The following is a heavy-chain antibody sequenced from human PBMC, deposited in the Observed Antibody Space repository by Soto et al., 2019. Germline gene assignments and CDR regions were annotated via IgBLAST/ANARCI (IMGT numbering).Heavy chain of an antibody. D-gene: IGHD1-26*01. Sequence: ASVKVSCKASGYTFTRYYINWVRQAPGQGLEWMGWVSAYNGNTHYEQKLQGRVTLTTDTSTSTAYMELRSLRSDDTAVYFCARGGQWDFLSDYWGQGTLVTGLL. CDR1: GYTFTRYY. CDR2: VSAYNGNT. V-gene: IGHV1-18*01. CDR3: ARGGQWDFLSDY. J-gene: IGHJ4*02.